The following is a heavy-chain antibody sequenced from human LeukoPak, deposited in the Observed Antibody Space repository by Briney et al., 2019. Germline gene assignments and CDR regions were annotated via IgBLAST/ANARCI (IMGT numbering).Heavy chain of an antibody. CDR2: IGTAGDT. J-gene: IGHJ4*02. Sequence: GGSLRLSCAASGFTFSSYDMHWVRQATGKGLEWVSAIGTAGDTYYPGSVKGRFTISRENAKNSLYLQMNSLRAGDTAVYYCARARNNYDSSGYSALDYWGQGTLATVSS. D-gene: IGHD3-22*01. CDR3: ARARNNYDSSGYSALDY. CDR1: GFTFSSYD. V-gene: IGHV3-13*04.